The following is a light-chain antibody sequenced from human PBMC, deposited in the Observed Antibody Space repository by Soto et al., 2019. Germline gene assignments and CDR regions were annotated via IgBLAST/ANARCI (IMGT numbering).Light chain of an antibody. J-gene: IGLJ2*01. V-gene: IGLV1-40*01. CDR2: XXX. Sequence: QSVLTQPPSVSGAPGQRVTISCTGSSSNIGAGYDVHWYQQLPGTAPKLLIXXXXXXXXXXXXXXXGSKSGTSASLAITGXXXXXXXXXYCQSYDSSLSLVFGGGTKVTVL. CDR3: QSYDSSLSLV. CDR1: SSNIGAGYD.